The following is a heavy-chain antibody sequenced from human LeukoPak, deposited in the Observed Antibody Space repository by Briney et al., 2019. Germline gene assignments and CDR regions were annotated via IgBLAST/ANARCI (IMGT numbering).Heavy chain of an antibody. Sequence: ASVKVSCKASGGTFSSYAISWVRQAPGQGLEWMGRIIPIFGIANYAQKFQGRVTITADESTSTAYMELSSLRSEDTAVYYCARRDYDSSGYHYYYGMDVRGQGTTVTVSS. CDR2: IIPIFGIA. CDR1: GGTFSSYA. D-gene: IGHD3-22*01. V-gene: IGHV1-69*13. J-gene: IGHJ6*02. CDR3: ARRDYDSSGYHYYYGMDV.